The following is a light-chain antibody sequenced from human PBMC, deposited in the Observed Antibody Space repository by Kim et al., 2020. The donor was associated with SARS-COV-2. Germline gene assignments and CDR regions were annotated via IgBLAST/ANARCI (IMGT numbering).Light chain of an antibody. Sequence: SPGEGATLSCRASQSVSSNYLAWYQQRPGQAPRLLIYVASRRAPGIPDRFSGSGSGTDFTLTISRLEPEDFAVYYCHQYGSSPETFGQGTKVDIK. CDR1: QSVSSNY. V-gene: IGKV3-20*01. J-gene: IGKJ1*01. CDR3: HQYGSSPET. CDR2: VAS.